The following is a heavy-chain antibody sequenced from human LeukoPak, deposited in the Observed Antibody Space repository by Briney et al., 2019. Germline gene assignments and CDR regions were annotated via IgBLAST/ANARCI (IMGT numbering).Heavy chain of an antibody. V-gene: IGHV3-7*01. CDR2: IKQDGSEK. Sequence: EGSLRLSCVASGFTFSSRDWMTWVRQAPGKGLEWVANIKQDGSEKNYVDSVKGRFTISRDNAKNSLYLQMNSLRAEDTAVYYCARDSSGYSGAFDIWGQGTMVTVSS. CDR1: GFTFSSRDW. D-gene: IGHD3-22*01. CDR3: ARDSSGYSGAFDI. J-gene: IGHJ3*02.